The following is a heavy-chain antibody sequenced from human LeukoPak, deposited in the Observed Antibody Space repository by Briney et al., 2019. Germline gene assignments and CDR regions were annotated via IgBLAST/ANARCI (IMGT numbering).Heavy chain of an antibody. CDR3: ARLPDPRITIFGVVKDY. CDR2: IYYSGST. CDR1: GGSISSSSYY. V-gene: IGHV4-39*01. J-gene: IGHJ4*02. D-gene: IGHD3-3*01. Sequence: SETLSLTCTVSGGSISSSSYYWGWIRQPPGKGLEWIGSIYYSGSTYYNLSLKSRVTISVDTSKNQFSLKLSSVTAADTAVYYCARLPDPRITIFGVVKDYWGQGTLVTVSS.